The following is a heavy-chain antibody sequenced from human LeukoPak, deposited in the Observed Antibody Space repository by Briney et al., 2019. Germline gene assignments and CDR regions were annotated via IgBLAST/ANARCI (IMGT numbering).Heavy chain of an antibody. CDR3: ARSRGISWYYYYMVV. CDR2: INHSGST. D-gene: IGHD2-15*01. J-gene: IGHJ6*03. Sequence: SETLSLTCAVYGGSFRGYYWSWIRQPPGKGLEWIGEINHSGSTNYNPSLKSRVTISVDTSKNQFSLKLSSVTAADTAVYYCARSRGISWYYYYMVVWGKGTTVTVSS. CDR1: GGSFRGYY. V-gene: IGHV4-34*01.